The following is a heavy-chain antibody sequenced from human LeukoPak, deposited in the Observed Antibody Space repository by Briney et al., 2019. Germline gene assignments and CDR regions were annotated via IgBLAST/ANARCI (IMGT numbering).Heavy chain of an antibody. CDR3: ARAAPRDYAGGSWFFDWFDP. V-gene: IGHV1-2*02. D-gene: IGHD2-15*01. CDR2: ITPSSGAT. J-gene: IGHJ5*02. Sequence: ASVKVSCKASGYTITDYYVNWMRQAPGQGLEWMGWITPSSGATNSAQQFQGRVTMARATSTSTAYMELSRLTSDDTAMYYCARAAPRDYAGGSWFFDWFDPWGQGTLVTVSS. CDR1: GYTITDYY.